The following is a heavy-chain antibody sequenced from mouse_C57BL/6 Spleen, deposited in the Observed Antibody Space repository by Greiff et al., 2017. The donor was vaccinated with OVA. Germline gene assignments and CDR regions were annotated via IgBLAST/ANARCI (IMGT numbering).Heavy chain of an antibody. CDR1: GYTFTSYW. V-gene: IGHV1-69*01. Sequence: QVQLKQPGAELVMPGASVKLSCKASGYTFTSYWMHWVKQRPGQGLEWIGEIDPSDSYTNYNQKFKGKSTLTVDKSSSTAYMQLSSLTSEDSAVDYCARPLYYDSWFAYWGQGTLVTVSA. CDR3: ARPLYYDSWFAY. D-gene: IGHD2-4*01. J-gene: IGHJ3*01. CDR2: IDPSDSYT.